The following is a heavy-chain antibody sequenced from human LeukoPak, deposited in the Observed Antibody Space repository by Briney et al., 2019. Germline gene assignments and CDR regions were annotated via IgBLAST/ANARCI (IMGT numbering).Heavy chain of an antibody. CDR2: IYPGDSDT. CDR3: ARQGYSSSWGGEYYFDY. V-gene: IGHV5-51*01. J-gene: IGHJ4*02. Sequence: GESLQISCQGSGYSFTSYWIGWVRQMPGKGLEWMGIIYPGDSDTRYSPSFQGQVTISADKSISTAYLQWSSLKASDTAMYYCARQGYSSSWGGEYYFDYWGQGTLVTVSS. D-gene: IGHD6-13*01. CDR1: GYSFTSYW.